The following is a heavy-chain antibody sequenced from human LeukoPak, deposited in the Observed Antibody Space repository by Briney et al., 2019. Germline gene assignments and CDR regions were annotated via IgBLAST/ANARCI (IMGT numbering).Heavy chain of an antibody. CDR1: GFTFSSYA. V-gene: IGHV3-23*01. CDR2: ISGSGGST. J-gene: IGHJ3*02. CDR3: AKRAGFSSGWYEGDAFDI. Sequence: GGSLRLSCAASGFTFSSYAMSWVRQAPGKGLEWVSAISGSGGSTYYADSVKGRFTISRGNSKNTLYLQMNSLRAEDTAVYYCAKRAGFSSGWYEGDAFDIWGQGTMVTVSS. D-gene: IGHD6-19*01.